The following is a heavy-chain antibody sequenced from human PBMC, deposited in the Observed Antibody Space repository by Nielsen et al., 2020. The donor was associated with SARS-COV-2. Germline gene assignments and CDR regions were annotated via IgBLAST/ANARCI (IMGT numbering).Heavy chain of an antibody. CDR3: ARSVRYYDFWSGYYDPPDYFDY. V-gene: IGHV4-39*07. CDR1: GGSISSGSYY. CDR2: INHSGST. Sequence: SETLSLTCTVSGGSISSGSYYWSWIRQPPGKGLEWIGEINHSGSTNYNPSLKSRVTISVDTSKNQFSLKLSSVTAADTAVYYCARSVRYYDFWSGYYDPPDYFDYWGQGTLVTVSS. J-gene: IGHJ4*02. D-gene: IGHD3-3*01.